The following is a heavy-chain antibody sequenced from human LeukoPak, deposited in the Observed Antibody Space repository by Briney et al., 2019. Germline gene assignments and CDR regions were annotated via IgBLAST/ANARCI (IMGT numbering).Heavy chain of an antibody. CDR3: ARDFSGTSDY. CDR2: ISSSASTI. V-gene: IGHV3-48*03. D-gene: IGHD4-23*01. CDR1: GFTFSSYE. Sequence: GGSLRLSCVASGFTFSSYEMNWVRQAPGKGLEWVSYISSSASTIYYADSVKGRFTISRDNAKSSLFLQMNSLRAENTAVYYCARDFSGTSDYWGQGTLVTVSS. J-gene: IGHJ4*02.